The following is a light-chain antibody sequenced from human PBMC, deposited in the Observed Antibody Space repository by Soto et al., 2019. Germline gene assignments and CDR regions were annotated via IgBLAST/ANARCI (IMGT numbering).Light chain of an antibody. CDR1: SNDVGGYNY. V-gene: IGLV2-14*03. CDR3: SSNASSDILI. CDR2: DGN. J-gene: IGLJ2*01. Sequence: QSALTQPASVSGSPGQSITISCTGTSNDVGGYNYVSWYQQHPGKAPKLMIYDGNNRPSGVSNRFSGSKSGNTASLTISGLQDEGDDDYYCSSNASSDILIFGRGTQLTVL.